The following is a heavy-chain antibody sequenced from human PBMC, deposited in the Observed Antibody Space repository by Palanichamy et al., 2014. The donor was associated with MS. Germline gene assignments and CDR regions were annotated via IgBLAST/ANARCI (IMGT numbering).Heavy chain of an antibody. Sequence: EVQLVESGGGLVQPGGSLRLSCAASGFTFRSFAMQWVRQAPGKGLEYVSVINSIGDAPYYSNSVKGRFTISRDNSKNTLYLQMGSLTTEDMAVYYCATLYADHGDYWGQGTLVTVSS. D-gene: IGHD4-17*01. CDR3: ATLYADHGDY. J-gene: IGHJ4*02. CDR1: GFTFRSFA. V-gene: IGHV3-64*01. CDR2: INSIGDAP.